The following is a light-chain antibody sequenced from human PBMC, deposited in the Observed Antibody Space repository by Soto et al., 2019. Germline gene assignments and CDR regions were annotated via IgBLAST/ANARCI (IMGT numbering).Light chain of an antibody. J-gene: IGKJ1*01. CDR2: GAS. CDR3: QQYGCSPWT. CDR1: QTVSNSY. Sequence: EIVLTQSPGTLSLSPGERATLSSRASQTVSNSYIAWYQQKPGQAPRLLIYGASSRATGIPDRFSGSGSGTDFTLTISRLEPEDFAVYYCQQYGCSPWTFGQGTKVEIK. V-gene: IGKV3-20*01.